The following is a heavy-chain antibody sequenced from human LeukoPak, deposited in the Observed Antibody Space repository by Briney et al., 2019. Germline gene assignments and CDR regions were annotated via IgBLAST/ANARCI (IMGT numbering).Heavy chain of an antibody. V-gene: IGHV3-23*01. CDR3: AKLRWLQFAGWYFDY. J-gene: IGHJ4*02. CDR2: ISGSGGST. Sequence: GGSLRLSCAASGFTFSRYAMSWVRQAPGKGLEWVSAISGSGGSTYYADSVKGRFTISRDNSKNTLYLQMNSLRAEDTAVYYCAKLRWLQFAGWYFDYWGQGTLVTVSS. CDR1: GFTFSRYA. D-gene: IGHD5-24*01.